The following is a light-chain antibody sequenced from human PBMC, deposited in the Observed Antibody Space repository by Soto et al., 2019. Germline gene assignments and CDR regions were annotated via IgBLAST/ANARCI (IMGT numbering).Light chain of an antibody. CDR3: QQSYSTPFT. V-gene: IGKV1-39*01. J-gene: IGKJ3*01. Sequence: DIQMTQSPSSLSASVGDRVNITCRASQSITRYLTWYQQKPGKAPKLLMYDASSLQRGVPPRFSGSRSGTDFTLTISSLQPEDFARYYCQQSYSTPFTFGPGTTVDIK. CDR1: QSITRY. CDR2: DAS.